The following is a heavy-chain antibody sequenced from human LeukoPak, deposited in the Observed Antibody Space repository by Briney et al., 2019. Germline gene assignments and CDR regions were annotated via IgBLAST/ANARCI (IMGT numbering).Heavy chain of an antibody. CDR2: ISGSSGII. CDR3: ARGTYYDFWSGYPPFDY. J-gene: IGHJ4*02. D-gene: IGHD3-3*01. CDR1: GFTFNTYT. Sequence: PGGSLRLSCAASGFTFNTYTMNWVRQAPGKGLEWVSYISGSSGIIDYADSVRGRFTISRDNAKNSLYLQMNSLRDEDTAVYYCARGTYYDFWSGYPPFDYWGQGTLVTVSS. V-gene: IGHV3-48*02.